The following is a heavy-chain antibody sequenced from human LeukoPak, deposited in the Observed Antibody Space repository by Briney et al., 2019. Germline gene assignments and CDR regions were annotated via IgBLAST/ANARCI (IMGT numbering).Heavy chain of an antibody. CDR3: ARDSPYNWNDPTYYYYMDV. V-gene: IGHV1-18*01. D-gene: IGHD1-1*01. J-gene: IGHJ6*03. CDR1: GYTFTSYG. Sequence: ASVKVSCKASGYTFTSYGISWVRQAPGQGLEWMGWISAYNGNTNYAQKLQGRVTMTTDTSTSTAYMELRSLRFDDTAVYYCARDSPYNWNDPTYYYYMDVWGKGTTVTVSS. CDR2: ISAYNGNT.